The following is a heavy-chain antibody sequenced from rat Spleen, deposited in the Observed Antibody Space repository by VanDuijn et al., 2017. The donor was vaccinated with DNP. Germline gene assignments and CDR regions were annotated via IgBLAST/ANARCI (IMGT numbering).Heavy chain of an antibody. V-gene: IGHV5-25*01. Sequence: EVQLVESGGGLVQPGRSMKLSCAASGFTFSNYYMAWVRQAPTKGLEWVASITNTGDITYYSDSVKGRFSISRDSAKNTQYLQMDSLRSEDTATYYGWRGSTEGFDYWGQGVMVTVSS. CDR1: GFTFSNYY. CDR2: ITNTGDIT. J-gene: IGHJ2*01. CDR3: WRGSTEGFDY. D-gene: IGHD1-11*01.